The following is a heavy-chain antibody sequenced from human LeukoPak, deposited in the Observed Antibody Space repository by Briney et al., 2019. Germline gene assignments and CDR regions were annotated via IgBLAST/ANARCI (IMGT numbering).Heavy chain of an antibody. CDR1: GFTFSSYA. D-gene: IGHD3-10*01. CDR2: ISGSGGST. J-gene: IGHJ3*02. CDR3: AKAWFGELFTGAFDI. Sequence: PGGSLRLSCAASGFTFSSYAMSWVRQAPGKGLEWVSAISGSGGSTYYADSAKGRFTISRDNSKNTLYLQMNSLRAEDTAVYYCAKAWFGELFTGAFDIWGQGTMVTVSS. V-gene: IGHV3-23*01.